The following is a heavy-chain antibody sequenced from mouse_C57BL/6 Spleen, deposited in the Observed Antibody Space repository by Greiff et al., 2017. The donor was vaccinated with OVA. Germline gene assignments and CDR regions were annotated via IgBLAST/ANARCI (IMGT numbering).Heavy chain of an antibody. CDR3: ARGNGYDVFAY. J-gene: IGHJ3*01. D-gene: IGHD2-2*01. CDR2: IYPGGGYT. CDR1: GYTFTNYW. Sequence: VKLQESGAELVRPGTSVKMSCKASGYTFTNYWIGWAKQRPGHGLEWIGDIYPGGGYTNYNEKFKGKATLTADKSSSTAYMQFSSLTSEDSAIYYCARGNGYDVFAYWGQGTLVTVSA. V-gene: IGHV1-63*01.